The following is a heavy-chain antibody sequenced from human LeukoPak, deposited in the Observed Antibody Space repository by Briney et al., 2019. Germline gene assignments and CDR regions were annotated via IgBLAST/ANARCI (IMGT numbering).Heavy chain of an antibody. CDR2: ISGSGGST. Sequence: GGSLRLSCLTSGFTLSTNAMSWVRQAPGKGLEWVSAISGSGGSTYYADSVKGRLTISRDNSKNTLYLQMNSLRAEDTAVYYCAKDVSSWTHYGMDVWGQGTTVTVSS. D-gene: IGHD6-13*01. CDR1: GFTLSTNA. V-gene: IGHV3-23*01. CDR3: AKDVSSWTHYGMDV. J-gene: IGHJ6*02.